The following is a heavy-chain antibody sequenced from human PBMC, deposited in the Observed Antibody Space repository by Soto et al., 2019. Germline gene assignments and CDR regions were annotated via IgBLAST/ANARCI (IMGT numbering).Heavy chain of an antibody. CDR2: IYWDGES. Sequence: SGPTLVNPTETLTLTCTFSGFSFTTTRMGVGWTRQPPGKALEWLAIIYWDGESRYNPLLRRRLTLTEGTSKNQVVLTMTNMDPKDTATYYCAHRDSTGTTTYFDSRGQGIPVTVSS. V-gene: IGHV2-5*02. D-gene: IGHD1-1*01. J-gene: IGHJ4*02. CDR3: AHRDSTGTTTYFDS. CDR1: GFSFTTTRMG.